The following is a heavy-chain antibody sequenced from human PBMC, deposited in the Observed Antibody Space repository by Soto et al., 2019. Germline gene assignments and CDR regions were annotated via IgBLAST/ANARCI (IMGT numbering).Heavy chain of an antibody. D-gene: IGHD6-13*01. CDR2: ISGSGGST. CDR3: AKGIAAVATSRYYFDY. J-gene: IGHJ4*02. Sequence: PGGSLRLSCAASGFTFSSYAMSWVRQAPGKGLEWVSTISGSGGSTYYADAVKGRFTISRDNSKNTLYLQMNSLRAEDTAVYYCAKGIAAVATSRYYFDYWGQGTLVTVSS. V-gene: IGHV3-23*01. CDR1: GFTFSSYA.